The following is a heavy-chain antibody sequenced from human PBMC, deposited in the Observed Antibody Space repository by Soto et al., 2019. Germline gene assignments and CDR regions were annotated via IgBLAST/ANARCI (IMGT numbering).Heavy chain of an antibody. Sequence: EVQLVESGGGLVQPGGSLRLSCEASGFSFSDSWLSWVRQTPGKGLEWVANINGDGRATFYEDSVRGRFTISRDNAKNSVSLQMNSLRVEDTDLYHCARDEFGGFFEYWGQGSLVTVSS. V-gene: IGHV3-7*05. CDR2: INGDGRAT. CDR3: ARDEFGGFFEY. D-gene: IGHD3-10*01. CDR1: GFSFSDSW. J-gene: IGHJ4*02.